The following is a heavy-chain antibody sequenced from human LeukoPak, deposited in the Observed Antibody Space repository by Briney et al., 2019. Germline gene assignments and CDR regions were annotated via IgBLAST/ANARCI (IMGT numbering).Heavy chain of an antibody. Sequence: SETLSLTCTVSGGSISSSSYYWGWIRQPPGKGLEWIGSIYYSGSTYYNPSLKSRVTISVDTSKNQFSLKLSSVTAADTAVYYCARDAQGRTMVRGAARGYFDYWGQGTLVTVSS. CDR2: IYYSGST. J-gene: IGHJ4*02. CDR3: ARDAQGRTMVRGAARGYFDY. D-gene: IGHD3-10*01. V-gene: IGHV4-39*07. CDR1: GGSISSSSYY.